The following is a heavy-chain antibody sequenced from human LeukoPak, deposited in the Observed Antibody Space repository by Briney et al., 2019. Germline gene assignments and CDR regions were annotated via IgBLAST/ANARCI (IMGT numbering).Heavy chain of an antibody. Sequence: SETLSLTCTVSGRSVSSGSYFWSWIRQPPGKGLEWIGYIYYTGSTNYNPSLKSRVTISVDTSKNQFSLRLSSVTAADTAVYYCARDRLQYSTPYAMDVWGQGTTVTVSS. CDR1: GRSVSSGSYF. J-gene: IGHJ6*02. CDR2: IYYTGST. CDR3: ARDRLQYSTPYAMDV. V-gene: IGHV4-61*01. D-gene: IGHD3-9*01.